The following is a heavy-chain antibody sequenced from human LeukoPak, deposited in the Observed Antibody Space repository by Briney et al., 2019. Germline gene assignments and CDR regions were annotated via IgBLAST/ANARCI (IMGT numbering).Heavy chain of an antibody. J-gene: IGHJ5*02. V-gene: IGHV1-18*01. D-gene: IGHD3-10*01. CDR1: GYTFTSYG. CDR3: ARKRFGELVYWFDP. CDR2: ISAYNGNT. Sequence: ASVKVSCKASGYTFTSYGISGVRPAPGQGLEWMGCISAYNGNTNYAQKLQGRVTMTTDTSTSTAYMELRSLRSDDTAVYYCARKRFGELVYWFDPWGQGTLVTVSS.